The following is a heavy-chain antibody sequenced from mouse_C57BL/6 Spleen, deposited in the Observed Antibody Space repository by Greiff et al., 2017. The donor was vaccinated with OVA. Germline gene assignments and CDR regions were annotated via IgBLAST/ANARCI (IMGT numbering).Heavy chain of an antibody. Sequence: VQLQQSGAELVRPGSSVKLSCKASGYTFTSYWMDWVKQRPGQGLEWIGNIYPSDSETHYNQKFKDKATLTVDKSSSTAYMQLSSLTSEDSAVYYCARGSPYYSNYDAMDYWGQGTSVTVSS. CDR3: ARGSPYYSNYDAMDY. D-gene: IGHD2-5*01. CDR1: GYTFTSYW. CDR2: IYPSDSET. V-gene: IGHV1-61*01. J-gene: IGHJ4*01.